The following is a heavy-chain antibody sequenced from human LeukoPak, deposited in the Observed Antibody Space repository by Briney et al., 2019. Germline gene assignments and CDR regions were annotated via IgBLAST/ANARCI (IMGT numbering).Heavy chain of an antibody. V-gene: IGHV5-51*01. CDR2: IYPGDSDT. CDR1: GYTFTNYW. CDR3: TRGMGHSSSFRPARYYFDY. J-gene: IGHJ4*02. D-gene: IGHD6-6*01. Sequence: GESLKISCQGSGYTFTNYWIGWVRQMPGKGPEWMGIIYPGDSDTRYSLSFQGQVTISADKSISTAYLQWSSLKASDTAMYYCTRGMGHSSSFRPARYYFDYWGQGTLVTVSS.